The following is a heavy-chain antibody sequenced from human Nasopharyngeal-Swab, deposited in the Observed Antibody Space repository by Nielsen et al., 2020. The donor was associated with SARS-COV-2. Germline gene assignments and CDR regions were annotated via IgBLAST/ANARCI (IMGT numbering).Heavy chain of an antibody. Sequence: GGSLRLSCKVSGSSFIDYWIGWVRQKPGRGLEWMGIIYPGDSDTRYNPSFQGQVTISADNSISTAYLQWGSLKASDSAMYYCARPLAAASYHFDYWGQGTLVTVSS. D-gene: IGHD6-25*01. CDR3: ARPLAAASYHFDY. CDR2: IYPGDSDT. CDR1: GSSFIDYW. J-gene: IGHJ4*02. V-gene: IGHV5-51*01.